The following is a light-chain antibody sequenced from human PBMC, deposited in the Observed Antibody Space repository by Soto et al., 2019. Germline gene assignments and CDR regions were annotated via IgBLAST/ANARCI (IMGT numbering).Light chain of an antibody. Sequence: QSVLNQPASVSGSPGQSVTISCTATSSDVENYKLVSWYQQHPGKAPKLIIYEVTKRPSGVSNRFSGSKSANTASLTISGLQPEGEADYYCCSSVGSYVFGTGTKLTVL. CDR3: CSSVGSYV. J-gene: IGLJ1*01. CDR1: SSDVENYKL. CDR2: EVT. V-gene: IGLV2-23*02.